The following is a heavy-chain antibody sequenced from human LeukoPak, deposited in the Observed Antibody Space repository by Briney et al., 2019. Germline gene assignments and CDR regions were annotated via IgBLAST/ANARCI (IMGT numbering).Heavy chain of an antibody. J-gene: IGHJ4*02. CDR1: GFTFSSYW. CDR2: IRGQAYDGTA. CDR3: TRSTWIQLSSPFDY. Sequence: GGSLRLSCAASGFTFSSYWMHWVRQAPGRGLEWVGFIRGQAYDGTAEFAASVRARFTGSRDDSKSIAYLQMNSLKTEDTAVYYCTRSTWIQLSSPFDYWGQGTLVTVSS. V-gene: IGHV3-49*04. D-gene: IGHD5-18*01.